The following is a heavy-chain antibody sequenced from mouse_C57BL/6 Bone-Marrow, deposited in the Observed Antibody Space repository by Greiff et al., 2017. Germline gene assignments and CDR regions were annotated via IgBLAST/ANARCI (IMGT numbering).Heavy chain of an antibody. CDR1: GFNIKDDY. V-gene: IGHV14-4*01. J-gene: IGHJ1*03. CDR2: IDPENGDT. CDR3: TTGYYGSPWYFDV. Sequence: VQLQQSGAELVRPGASVKLSCTASGFNIKDDYMHWVKQRPEQGLEWIGWIDPENGDTEYASKFQGKATIPADTSSNTAYLQLSSLTSEDTAVYYCTTGYYGSPWYFDVWGTGTTVTVSS. D-gene: IGHD1-1*01.